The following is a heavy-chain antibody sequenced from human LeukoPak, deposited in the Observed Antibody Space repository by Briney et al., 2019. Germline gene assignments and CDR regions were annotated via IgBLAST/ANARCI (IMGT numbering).Heavy chain of an antibody. CDR2: INSDGSAT. J-gene: IGHJ4*02. V-gene: IGHV3-74*01. Sequence: GGSLRLSCAASGFTFTNYAMTWVRQVPGKGLVWVSRINSDGSATIYADSVKGRFTISRDNAKNTLYLQMNSLRDEDTAVYYCAKSDHFDNWGQGTLVTVSS. CDR3: AKSDHFDN. CDR1: GFTFTNYA.